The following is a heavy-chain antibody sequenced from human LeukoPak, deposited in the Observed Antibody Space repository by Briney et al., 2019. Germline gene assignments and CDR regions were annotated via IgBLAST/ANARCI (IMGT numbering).Heavy chain of an antibody. Sequence: SQTLSLTCTVSGGSLSSGGYSWSWIRQHPGKGLEWIGYIYYSGSTYYSPSLKSRVTISVDTSKNQSSLKLSSVTAADTAVYYCARVFAGVVPADNWFDPWGQGTLVTVSS. CDR1: GGSLSSGGYS. V-gene: IGHV4-31*03. D-gene: IGHD2-2*01. CDR3: ARVFAGVVPADNWFDP. J-gene: IGHJ5*02. CDR2: IYYSGST.